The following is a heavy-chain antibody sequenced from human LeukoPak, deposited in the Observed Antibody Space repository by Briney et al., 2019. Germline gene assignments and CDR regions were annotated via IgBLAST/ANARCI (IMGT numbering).Heavy chain of an antibody. D-gene: IGHD5-24*01. CDR3: ARGRGEYKGGNY. J-gene: IGHJ4*02. CDR1: GGSFSGYY. V-gene: IGHV4-34*01. CDR2: IHPSGST. Sequence: SETLSLTCAVYGGSFSGYYLNWIRQPPGKGLEWIGEIHPSGSTNYNPSLKSRVTISVDTSKNQFSLKMSSVTAADTAVSYCARGRGEYKGGNYWGQGTLVTVSS.